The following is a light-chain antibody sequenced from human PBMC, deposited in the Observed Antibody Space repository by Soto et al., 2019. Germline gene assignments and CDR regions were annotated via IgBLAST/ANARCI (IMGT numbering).Light chain of an antibody. CDR3: QQTYSTPIT. J-gene: IGKJ5*01. CDR2: SSS. CDR1: QTISNY. V-gene: IGKV1-39*01. Sequence: DIQMTQSPSSLSASVGDRVTITCRASQTISNYLNWYQQRPGKAPNLLIYSSSSLQSGVPPRFSGSGSGTDFTLTISSLQPEYFATYYCQQTYSTPITFGQGTRLEIK.